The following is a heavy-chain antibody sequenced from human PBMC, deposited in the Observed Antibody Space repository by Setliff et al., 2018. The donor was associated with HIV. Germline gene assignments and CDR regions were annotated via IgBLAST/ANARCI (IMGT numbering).Heavy chain of an antibody. Sequence: SKTLSLTCTVSGGSISSSNYFWGWIRQPPGKGLEWIGTISYSGSTYYNPSLNSRVTLSVDTSKNQFSLKLTSVTAADTALYYCARSPSYRSSWEYYFDYWGQGILVTVSS. CDR2: ISYSGST. V-gene: IGHV4-39*01. CDR1: GGSISSSNYF. D-gene: IGHD6-13*01. CDR3: ARSPSYRSSWEYYFDY. J-gene: IGHJ4*02.